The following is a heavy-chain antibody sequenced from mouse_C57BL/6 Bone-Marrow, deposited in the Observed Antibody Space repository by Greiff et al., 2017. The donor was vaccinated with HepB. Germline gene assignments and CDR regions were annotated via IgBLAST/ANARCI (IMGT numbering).Heavy chain of an antibody. D-gene: IGHD2-2*01. V-gene: IGHV1-64*01. CDR1: GYTFTSYW. J-gene: IGHJ2*01. Sequence: VQLQQPGAELVKPGASVKLSCKASGYTFTSYWMHWVKQRPGQGLEWTGMIHPNSGSTNYNEKFKSKATLTVDKSSSTAYMQLSSLTSEDSAVYYCARWLRRGYFDYWGQGTTLTVAS. CDR3: ARWLRRGYFDY. CDR2: IHPNSGST.